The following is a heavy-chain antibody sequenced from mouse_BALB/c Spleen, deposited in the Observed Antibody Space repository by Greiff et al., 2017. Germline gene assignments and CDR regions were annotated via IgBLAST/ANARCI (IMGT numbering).Heavy chain of an antibody. J-gene: IGHJ2*01. Sequence: DVKLQESGAELVKPGASVKLSCTASGFNIKDTYMHWVKQRPEQGLEWIGRIDPANGNTKYDPKFQGKATITADTSSNTAYLQLSSLTSEDTAVYYCAHNFDYWGQGTTLTVSS. CDR3: AHNFDY. CDR2: IDPANGNT. CDR1: GFNIKDTY. V-gene: IGHV14-3*02.